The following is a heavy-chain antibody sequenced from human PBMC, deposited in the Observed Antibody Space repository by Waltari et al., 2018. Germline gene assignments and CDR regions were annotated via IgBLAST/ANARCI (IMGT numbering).Heavy chain of an antibody. CDR1: GYSMRSGYY. Sequence: QVQLQESGPGLAKSSETLSLTCDVSGYSMRSGYYWGWLRQPPRKGLEWIAIFYQSGSSYYNPSLRGRVTRSVDTSRNQFSLEMTSVTATDTATYYCVAAKEYYYDGSGDDAFETWGQGTLVTVSS. D-gene: IGHD3-22*01. J-gene: IGHJ3*02. CDR2: FYQSGSS. V-gene: IGHV4-38-2*01. CDR3: VAAKEYYYDGSGDDAFET.